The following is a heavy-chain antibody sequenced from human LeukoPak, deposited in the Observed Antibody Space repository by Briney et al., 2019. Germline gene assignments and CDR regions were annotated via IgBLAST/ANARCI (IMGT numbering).Heavy chain of an antibody. CDR1: GFTFSSYW. V-gene: IGHV3-7*03. CDR2: IEQDGSEK. Sequence: PGGSLRLSCAASGFTFSSYWMSWVRQAPGKGLEWVANIEQDGSEKYYVDSVKGRFTISRDNAKNSLYLQMNSLRAEDTAVYYCARERWDIAVAGTGYYYYYGMDVWGQGTTVTVSS. J-gene: IGHJ6*02. CDR3: ARERWDIAVAGTGYYYYYGMDV. D-gene: IGHD6-19*01.